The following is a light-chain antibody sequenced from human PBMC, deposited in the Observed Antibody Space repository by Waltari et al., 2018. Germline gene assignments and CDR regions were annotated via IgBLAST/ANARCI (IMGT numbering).Light chain of an antibody. CDR3: CSYGGTTNWM. Sequence: QSGLTQPASVSGSPGQSITISCTGTSSDIGSYDLVSWCLLLPGKAPKLLISEVSQRPSGVSTRFAGSKSGNTASLTISGLQAEDEADYYCCSYGGTTNWMFGGGTRLTV. CDR2: EVS. V-gene: IGLV2-23*02. J-gene: IGLJ3*02. CDR1: SSDIGSYDL.